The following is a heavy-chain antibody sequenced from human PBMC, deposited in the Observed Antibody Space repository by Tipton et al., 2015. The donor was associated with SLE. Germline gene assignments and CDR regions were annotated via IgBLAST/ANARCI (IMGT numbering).Heavy chain of an antibody. CDR1: GFSFSSYV. V-gene: IGHV3-23*01. Sequence: SLRLSCAASGFSFSSYVMHWVRQAPGKGLEWVSAISGSGGSTYYADSVKGPFTISRDNSKNTLYLQMNSLRAEDTAVYYCAKARYSSGWLVDYWGQGTLVTVSS. D-gene: IGHD6-19*01. CDR2: ISGSGGST. J-gene: IGHJ4*02. CDR3: AKARYSSGWLVDY.